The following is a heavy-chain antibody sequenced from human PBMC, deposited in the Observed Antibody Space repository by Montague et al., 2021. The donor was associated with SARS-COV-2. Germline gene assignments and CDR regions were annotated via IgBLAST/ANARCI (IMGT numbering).Heavy chain of an antibody. V-gene: IGHV4-4*07. J-gene: IGHJ4*02. Sequence: SETLSLTCTVSGDSISSFYWNWIRQPAGKGLEWIGRIYSSGGTNYNPSLKSRVTMSVDTSKHQFSLKLNSVTAADTAVYYCGRGVVAATPVVDYWGRGTLVTVSS. CDR2: IYSSGGT. CDR1: GDSISSFY. D-gene: IGHD2-15*01. CDR3: GRGVVAATPVVDY.